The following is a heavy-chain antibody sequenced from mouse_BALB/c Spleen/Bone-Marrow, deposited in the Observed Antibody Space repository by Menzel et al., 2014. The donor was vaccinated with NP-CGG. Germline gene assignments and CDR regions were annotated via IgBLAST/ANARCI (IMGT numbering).Heavy chain of an antibody. V-gene: IGHV1S137*01. CDR2: ISTYYGDA. CDR1: GYTFTDYA. CDR3: ARESIYYYGSTLDY. J-gene: IGHJ2*01. Sequence: AQLQQSGAELVRPGVSVKTSCKGSGYTFTDYAMHWVKQSHAKSLEWIGVISTYYGDASYNQKFKGKATMTVDKSYSTAYMELARLTSEDSAIYYCARESIYYYGSTLDYWGQGTTLTVSS. D-gene: IGHD1-1*01.